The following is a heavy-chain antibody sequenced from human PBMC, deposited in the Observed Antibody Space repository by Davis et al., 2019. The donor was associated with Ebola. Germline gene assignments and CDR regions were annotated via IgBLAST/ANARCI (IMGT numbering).Heavy chain of an antibody. Sequence: GGSLRLSCAASGFTFSSYSMNWVRQAPGKGLEWVSSISSSSRYIYYADSVKGRFTISRDNSKNTLYLQMNSLRAEDTAVYYCASTDGRHYYYGMDVWGQGTTVTVSS. CDR1: GFTFSSYS. V-gene: IGHV3-21*01. J-gene: IGHJ6*02. CDR3: ASTDGRHYYYGMDV. CDR2: ISSSSRYI.